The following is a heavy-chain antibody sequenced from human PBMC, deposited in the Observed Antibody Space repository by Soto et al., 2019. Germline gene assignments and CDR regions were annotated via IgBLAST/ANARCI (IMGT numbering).Heavy chain of an antibody. CDR3: ARNILGGTTDY. Sequence: ASVKVSCKASGYTFTNHAIHWVRQAPGQGLEWMGWINAGKGDTKYPQRLQGRVTITRDTSASTAYMELSSLRSEDTAVYYCARNILGGTTDYWGPGTLVTVSS. CDR1: GYTFTNHA. V-gene: IGHV1-3*01. CDR2: INAGKGDT. J-gene: IGHJ4*02. D-gene: IGHD1-7*01.